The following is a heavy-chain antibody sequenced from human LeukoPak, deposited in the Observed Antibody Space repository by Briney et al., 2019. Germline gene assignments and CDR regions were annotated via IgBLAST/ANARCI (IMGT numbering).Heavy chain of an antibody. J-gene: IGHJ5*02. Sequence: ASVKVSCKASGYTFTSYAMHWVRQAPGQRLEWMGWINAGNGNTKYSQKFQGRVTITRDTSASTAYMELSSLRSEDTAVYYCARDVPGSIGTTARFDPWGQGTLVTVSS. CDR3: ARDVPGSIGTTARFDP. V-gene: IGHV1-3*01. CDR1: GYTFTSYA. CDR2: INAGNGNT. D-gene: IGHD1-1*01.